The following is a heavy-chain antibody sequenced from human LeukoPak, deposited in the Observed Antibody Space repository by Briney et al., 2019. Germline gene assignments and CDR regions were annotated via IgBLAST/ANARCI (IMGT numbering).Heavy chain of an antibody. J-gene: IGHJ5*02. CDR2: INHSGST. CDR3: ERDGSITIFGVPYHKSCRKFTP. Sequence: PSETLSLTCAVYGGSFSGYYWSWIRQPPGKGLEWIGEINHSGSTNYNPSLKSRVTISVDTSKNQFSLKLSSVTAADTAVYYCERDGSITIFGVPYHKSCRKFTPWRQGTLVTVSS. V-gene: IGHV4-34*01. CDR1: GGSFSGYY. D-gene: IGHD3-3*01.